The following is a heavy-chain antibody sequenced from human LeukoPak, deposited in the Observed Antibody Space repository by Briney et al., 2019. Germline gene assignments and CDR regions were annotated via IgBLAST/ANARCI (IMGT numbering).Heavy chain of an antibody. Sequence: ASVRVSCKASGGTFSSYAISWVRQAPGQGLEWMGGIIPIFGTANYAQKFQGRVTITADESTSTAYMELSSLRSEDTAVYYCASSIVGAKYYYYYYMDVWGKGTTVTVSS. CDR1: GGTFSSYA. D-gene: IGHD1-26*01. V-gene: IGHV1-69*13. J-gene: IGHJ6*03. CDR3: ASSIVGAKYYYYYYMDV. CDR2: IIPIFGTA.